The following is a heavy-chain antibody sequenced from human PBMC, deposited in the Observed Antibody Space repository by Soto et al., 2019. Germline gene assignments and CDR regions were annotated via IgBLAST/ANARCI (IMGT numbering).Heavy chain of an antibody. CDR1: GFTFSSYA. Sequence: GGSLRLSCAASGFTFSSYAMSWVRQAPGKGLEWVSAISGSGGSTYYADSVKGRFTISRDNSKNTLYLQMNSLRAEDTAVYYCAKDLKPDYYDSSGLGILDYWGQGTLVTVSS. CDR3: AKDLKPDYYDSSGLGILDY. D-gene: IGHD3-22*01. CDR2: ISGSGGST. V-gene: IGHV3-23*01. J-gene: IGHJ4*02.